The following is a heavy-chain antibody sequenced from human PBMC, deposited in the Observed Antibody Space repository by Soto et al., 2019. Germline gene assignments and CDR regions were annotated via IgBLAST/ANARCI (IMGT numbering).Heavy chain of an antibody. CDR1: GYTFTSYY. CDR2: INPSGGST. D-gene: IGHD3-22*01. V-gene: IGHV1-46*03. J-gene: IGHJ3*02. CDR3: ASSGYYRSVTLRRGRDAFDI. Sequence: QVQLVQSGAEVKKPGASVKVSCKASGYTFTSYYMHWVRQAPGQGLEWMGIINPSGGSTSYAQKFQGRVTMTRDTSTSTVYMELSSLRSEDTAVYYCASSGYYRSVTLRRGRDAFDIWGQGTMVTVSS.